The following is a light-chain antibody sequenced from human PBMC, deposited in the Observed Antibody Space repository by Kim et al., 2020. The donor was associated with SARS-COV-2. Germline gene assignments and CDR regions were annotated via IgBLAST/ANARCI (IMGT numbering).Light chain of an antibody. CDR1: QSVTTN. V-gene: IGKV3-15*01. CDR3: QQYNDWPPT. Sequence: EIVLTQSPVTLSESPGERATLSCRASQSVTTNLAWYQQKPGQAPRPLIYDASTRATGVPARFSGSGSGTDFTLTISSLQSEDFALYYCQQYNDWPPTFGRGTKVDIK. CDR2: DAS. J-gene: IGKJ1*01.